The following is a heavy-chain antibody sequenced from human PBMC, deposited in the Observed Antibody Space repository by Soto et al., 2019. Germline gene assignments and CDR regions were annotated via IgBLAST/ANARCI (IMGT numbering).Heavy chain of an antibody. CDR3: ATDRYCSGGSCYPPHFDY. J-gene: IGHJ4*02. CDR2: ISYDGSNK. D-gene: IGHD2-15*01. V-gene: IGHV3-30-3*01. Sequence: PGGSLRLSCAASGFTFSSYAMHWVRQAPGKGLEWVAVISYDGSNKYYADSVKGRFTISRDNSKNTLYLQMNSLRAEDTAVYYCATDRYCSGGSCYPPHFDYWGQGTLVTVSS. CDR1: GFTFSSYA.